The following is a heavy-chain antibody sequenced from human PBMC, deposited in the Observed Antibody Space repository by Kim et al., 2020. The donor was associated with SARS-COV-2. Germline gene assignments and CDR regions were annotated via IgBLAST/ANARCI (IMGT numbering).Heavy chain of an antibody. V-gene: IGHV1-3*01. CDR1: GFTFTNYV. Sequence: ASVKVSCKASGFTFTNYVIHWVRQAPGQRLEWMGWINAGNGNTKYSQKFQGRVTITRDSSAGVAYMELSSLRSEDTAIYYCGRGEIGYCSSTTCSDAFDIWGQGTMVPVSS. CDR3: GRGEIGYCSSTTCSDAFDI. D-gene: IGHD2-2*01. J-gene: IGHJ3*02. CDR2: INAGNGNT.